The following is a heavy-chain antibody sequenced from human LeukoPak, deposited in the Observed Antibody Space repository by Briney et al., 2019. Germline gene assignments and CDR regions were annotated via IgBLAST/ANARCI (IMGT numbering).Heavy chain of an antibody. V-gene: IGHV3-74*01. Sequence: GGSLRLSCAASGFTFSSYSMHWVRQAPGKGLVWVSRINSDGSSTSYADSVKGRFTISRDNAKNTLYLQMNSLRAEDTAVYYCARGGAGSGSYIGHYYYYYMDVWGKGTTVTVSS. J-gene: IGHJ6*03. D-gene: IGHD3-10*01. CDR2: INSDGSST. CDR1: GFTFSSYS. CDR3: ARGGAGSGSYIGHYYYYYMDV.